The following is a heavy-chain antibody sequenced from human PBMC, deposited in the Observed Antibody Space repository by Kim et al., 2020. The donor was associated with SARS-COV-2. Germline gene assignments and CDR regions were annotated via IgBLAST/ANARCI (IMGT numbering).Heavy chain of an antibody. CDR2: IYPDGYP. V-gene: IGHV3-53*01. D-gene: IGHD4-17*01. J-gene: IGHJ4*02. Sequence: GGSLRLSCAASGFTVSSCVMSWVRQTPGKGLEWVSLIYPDGYPYYADSVKGRFTISRDTSESTLYLQMNSLRADDTAVYYCGRLDFGDDYWGQGTLVTVSS. CDR3: GRLDFGDDY. CDR1: GFTVSSCV.